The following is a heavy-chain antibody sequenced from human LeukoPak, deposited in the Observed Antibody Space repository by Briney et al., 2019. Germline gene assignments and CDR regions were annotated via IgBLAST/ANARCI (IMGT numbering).Heavy chain of an antibody. J-gene: IGHJ3*02. CDR2: IYTSGST. CDR1: GGSTSSYY. Sequence: SETLSLTCTVSGGSTSSYYWSWIRQPAGKVLEWIGRIYTSGSTNYNPSLKSRVTMSVDTSKNQFSLKLSSVTAADTAVYYCARDGYSSSWGNDIWAKGQWSPSLQ. V-gene: IGHV4-4*07. D-gene: IGHD6-13*01. CDR3: ARDGYSSSWGNDI.